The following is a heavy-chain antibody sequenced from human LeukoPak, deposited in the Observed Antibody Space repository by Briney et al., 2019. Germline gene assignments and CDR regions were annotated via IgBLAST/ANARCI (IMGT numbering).Heavy chain of an antibody. Sequence: GGSLRLSCAAPGFTFNNYAMSWVRQAPGKGLEWVSAISGGGGSTYYADSVKGRFTISRDNSKNTLYLQMNSLRAEDTAVYYCAKAPALAYYDVLTGENFDYWGQGTLVTVSS. CDR1: GFTFNNYA. V-gene: IGHV3-23*01. D-gene: IGHD3-9*01. CDR2: ISGGGGST. CDR3: AKAPALAYYDVLTGENFDY. J-gene: IGHJ4*02.